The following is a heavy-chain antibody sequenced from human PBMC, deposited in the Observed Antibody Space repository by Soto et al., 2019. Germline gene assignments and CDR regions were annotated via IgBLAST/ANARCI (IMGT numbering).Heavy chain of an antibody. Sequence: PSETLSLTCTVSGGSISSYYWSWIRQPPGKGLEWIGYIYYSGSTNYNPSLKSRVTISVDTSKNQFSLKLSSVTAADTAVYYCARRSGYDDRYYFDYWGQGTLVTVSS. J-gene: IGHJ4*02. CDR1: GGSISSYY. CDR2: IYYSGST. V-gene: IGHV4-59*01. CDR3: ARRSGYDDRYYFDY. D-gene: IGHD5-12*01.